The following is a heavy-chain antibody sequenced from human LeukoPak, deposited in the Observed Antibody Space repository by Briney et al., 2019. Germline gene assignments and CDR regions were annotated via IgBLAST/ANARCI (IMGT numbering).Heavy chain of an antibody. J-gene: IGHJ5*02. V-gene: IGHV4-39*07. Sequence: PSQTLSLTCTVSGGSISSGDYYWSWIRQPPGKGLEWIGSIYYSGSTNSNPSLKSRVTLSIDTSKNQFSLSLTSVTAADTAVYYCASGGYCGSTSCYPKWFDPWGQGTLVTVSS. CDR3: ASGGYCGSTSCYPKWFDP. CDR2: IYYSGST. D-gene: IGHD2-2*01. CDR1: GGSISSGDYY.